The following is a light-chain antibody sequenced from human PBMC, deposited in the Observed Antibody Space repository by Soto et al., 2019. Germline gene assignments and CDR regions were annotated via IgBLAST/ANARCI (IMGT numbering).Light chain of an antibody. CDR1: SSNIGSNN. V-gene: IGLV1-44*01. CDR2: NNS. CDR3: AAWDDSLNGVV. J-gene: IGLJ2*01. Sequence: QSVLTQPPSASGTPGQRVTISCSGGSSNIGSNNVNWYQQLPGTAPKLLIYNNSQRPSGVPDRLSGSKSGTSASLAISVLQSEDEADNYCAAWDDSLNGVVFGGGTKVTVL.